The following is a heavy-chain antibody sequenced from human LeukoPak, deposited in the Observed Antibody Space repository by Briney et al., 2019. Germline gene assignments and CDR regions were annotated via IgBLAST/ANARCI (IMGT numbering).Heavy chain of an antibody. V-gene: IGHV4-59*01. Sequence: SETLSLTCTVSGGSISSYYWSWFRQPPGKGLEWMGYIYYSGGTNYNPSLKSRVTISVDTSKNQFSLKLGSVTAADTAVYYCAGDLPRGATPFDYWGQGTMVTVSS. CDR1: GGSISSYY. CDR3: AGDLPRGATPFDY. D-gene: IGHD1-26*01. CDR2: IYYSGGT. J-gene: IGHJ4*02.